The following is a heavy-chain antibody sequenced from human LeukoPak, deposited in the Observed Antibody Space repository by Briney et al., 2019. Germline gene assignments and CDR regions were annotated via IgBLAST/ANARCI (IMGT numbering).Heavy chain of an antibody. J-gene: IGHJ3*02. CDR3: ARDNYYDSSVPSAFDI. CDR2: ISSSGSTI. CDR1: GFTFSDYY. V-gene: IGHV3-11*04. Sequence: PGGSLRLSCAASGFTFSDYYMSWIRQAPGKGLEWVSYISSSGSTIYYADSVKGRFTISRDNAKNSLYLQMNSLRAEDTAVYYCARDNYYDSSVPSAFDIWGQGTMVTVSS. D-gene: IGHD3-22*01.